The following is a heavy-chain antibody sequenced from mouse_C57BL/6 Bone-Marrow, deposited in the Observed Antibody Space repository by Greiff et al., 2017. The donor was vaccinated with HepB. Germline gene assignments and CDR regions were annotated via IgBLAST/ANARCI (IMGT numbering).Heavy chain of an antibody. D-gene: IGHD1-1*01. V-gene: IGHV1-72*01. CDR3: ARGYGSLPWFAY. CDR1: GYTFTSYW. CDR2: IDPNSGGT. J-gene: IGHJ3*01. Sequence: QVQLKQPGAELVKPGASVKLSCKASGYTFTSYWMHWVKQRPGRGPEWIGRIDPNSGGTKYNEKFKSKATLTVDKPSSTAYMQLSSLTSEDSAVYYCARGYGSLPWFAYWGQGTLVTVSA.